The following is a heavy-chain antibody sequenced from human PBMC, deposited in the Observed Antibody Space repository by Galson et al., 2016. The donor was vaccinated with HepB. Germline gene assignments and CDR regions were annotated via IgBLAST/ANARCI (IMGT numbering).Heavy chain of an antibody. CDR2: IFYSGTA. V-gene: IGHV4-39*01. CDR3: ARRHWGPTKYGMDV. Sequence: SETLSLTCTVSGGSISSSSYYWGWIRQPPGKGLEWIGSIFYSGTAYYNSSLKSRVTISVDTSKNQFSLTLSSVTAADTAVYFCARRHWGPTKYGMDVWGQGTTVAVSS. J-gene: IGHJ6*02. D-gene: IGHD3-16*01. CDR1: GGSISSSSYY.